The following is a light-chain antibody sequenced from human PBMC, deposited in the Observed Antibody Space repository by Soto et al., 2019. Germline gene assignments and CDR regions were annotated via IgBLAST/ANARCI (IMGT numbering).Light chain of an antibody. J-gene: IGKJ1*01. V-gene: IGKV3-15*01. CDR1: QSVSSN. CDR2: GAS. CDR3: QQYNNWPPWT. Sequence: EIVMTQSPATLSVSPGERATLSCRASQSVSSNLAWYQQKPGQAPRLLIYGASTRATGIPARFSGSGSGTECTLTISRLQSEDFAGYYCQQYNNWPPWTFGQGTKVEIK.